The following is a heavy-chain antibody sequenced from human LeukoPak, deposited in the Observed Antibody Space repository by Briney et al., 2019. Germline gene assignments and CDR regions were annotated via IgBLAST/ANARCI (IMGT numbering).Heavy chain of an antibody. D-gene: IGHD6-19*01. CDR1: GFTFSDYE. V-gene: IGHV3-48*03. Sequence: GGSLRLSCAATGFTFSDYEMSWVRQAPGKGLERVSYISSGAGTIYYSDSVKGRFTISRDNAKNSLYLQMNSLRAEDTAVYYCARDNPQTGFSSGWDPFDIWGQGTLVTVSS. CDR3: ARDNPQTGFSSGWDPFDI. CDR2: ISSGAGTI. J-gene: IGHJ3*02.